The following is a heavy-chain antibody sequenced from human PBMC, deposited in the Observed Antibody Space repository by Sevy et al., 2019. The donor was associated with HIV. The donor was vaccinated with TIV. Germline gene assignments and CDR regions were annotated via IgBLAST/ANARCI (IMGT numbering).Heavy chain of an antibody. CDR3: ASVPNDYFDRCGSSWDDAFDI. V-gene: IGHV3-33*01. CDR2: IWEDIINK. Sequence: GGSLRLSCVASGFTFSNYGMHWVRQAPGKGLGWVATIWEDIINKHYAGSAKGRFTISRDNSKNTLYLQMNNLRAVGMAVYYCASVPNDYFDRCGSSWDDAFDIWGQGTMVTVSS. CDR1: GFTFSNYG. J-gene: IGHJ3*02. D-gene: IGHD3-22*01.